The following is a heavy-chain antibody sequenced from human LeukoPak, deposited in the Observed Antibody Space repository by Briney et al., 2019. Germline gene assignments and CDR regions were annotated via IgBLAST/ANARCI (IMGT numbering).Heavy chain of an antibody. V-gene: IGHV3-48*03. Sequence: GGSLRLSCAASGLTFSSYEMNWVRQAPGKGLEWVSYIDSLKGRFTISRDNAKNSLYLQMNSLRAEDTAVYYCARAHYYDSSGLDFWGQGTLVTVSS. CDR3: ARAHYYDSSGLDF. D-gene: IGHD3-22*01. J-gene: IGHJ4*02. CDR2: I. CDR1: GLTFSSYE.